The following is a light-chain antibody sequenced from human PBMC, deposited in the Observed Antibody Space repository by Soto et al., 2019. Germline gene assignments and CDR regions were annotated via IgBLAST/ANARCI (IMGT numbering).Light chain of an antibody. V-gene: IGKV3-15*01. Sequence: EIVMTQSPATLSASPGARVTLSCRASQSVSSYLAWYQQKPGQAPRLLIYGASTGATGIPARFSGSGSGTEFMLTISSLQSEDLAVDYGQEYSKWTFTFGGGTKVEIK. CDR2: GAS. CDR1: QSVSSY. J-gene: IGKJ4*01. CDR3: QEYSKWTFT.